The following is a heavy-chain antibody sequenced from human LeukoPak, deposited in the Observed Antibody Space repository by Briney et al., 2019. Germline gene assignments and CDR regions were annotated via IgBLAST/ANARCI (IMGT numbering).Heavy chain of an antibody. J-gene: IGHJ4*02. CDR2: ISAYNGNT. CDR1: GYTFTGYY. D-gene: IGHD1-26*01. Sequence: ASVKVSCKASGYTFTGYYIHWVRQAPGQGLEWMGWISAYNGNTNYAQKLQGRVTMTTDTSTSTAYMELRSLRSDDTAVYYCARVDGSYIDYWGQGTLVTVSS. CDR3: ARVDGSYIDY. V-gene: IGHV1-18*04.